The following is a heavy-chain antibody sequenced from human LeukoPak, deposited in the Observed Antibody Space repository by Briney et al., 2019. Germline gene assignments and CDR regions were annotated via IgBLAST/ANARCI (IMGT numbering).Heavy chain of an antibody. D-gene: IGHD3-10*01. J-gene: IGHJ4*02. Sequence: SETLSLTCTVSGASTNTHFWSWIRQPAGKGLEWIGRIYFSGSSNYNPSLKSRVTMSVDTSNNQLSLKLTSVSAADTAVYYCAREGGDSGSFLPFDYWGQGTLVTDSS. CDR1: GASTNTHF. CDR3: AREGGDSGSFLPFDY. V-gene: IGHV4-4*07. CDR2: IYFSGSS.